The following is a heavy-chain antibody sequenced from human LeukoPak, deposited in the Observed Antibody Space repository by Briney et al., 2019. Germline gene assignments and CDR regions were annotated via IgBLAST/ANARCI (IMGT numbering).Heavy chain of an antibody. CDR1: GFNFDDYA. D-gene: IGHD5-12*01. CDR2: IRYDGSNK. Sequence: GGSLRLSCAASGFNFDDYAMHWVRQAPGKGLEWVAFIRYDGSNKYYADSVKGRFTISRDNSKNTLYLQMNSLRAEDTAVYYCAKDRGYSGYLGSFDYWGQGTLVTVSS. CDR3: AKDRGYSGYLGSFDY. V-gene: IGHV3-30*02. J-gene: IGHJ4*02.